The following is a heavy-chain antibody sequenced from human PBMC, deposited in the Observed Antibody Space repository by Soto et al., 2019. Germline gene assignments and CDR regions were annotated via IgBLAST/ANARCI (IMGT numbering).Heavy chain of an antibody. V-gene: IGHV1-46*01. CDR2: INPSGGST. J-gene: IGHJ4*02. CDR3: ATLGGSYD. Sequence: QVQLVQSGADVKKPGASVKVSCKTSGYTFTDYYVQWVRQPPGQGREWMGVINPSGGSTDSAQKFQGRVTMTRDTSTSTVYMELSRLRSEDTDGYYCATLGGSYDWGQGTLVTVSS. D-gene: IGHD3-16*01. CDR1: GYTFTDYY.